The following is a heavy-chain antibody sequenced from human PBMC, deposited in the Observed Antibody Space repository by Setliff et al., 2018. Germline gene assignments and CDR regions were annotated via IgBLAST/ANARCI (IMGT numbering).Heavy chain of an antibody. CDR2: ISGVDTST. CDR3: AREWWASAFDS. Sequence: GESLKISCAASGFTFGNFPMSWVRQAPGRGLEWVSGISGVDTSTYYADSVKGRFTISRDNSKNTLYLQMNSLRAEDTAVYYCAREWWASAFDSWGRGTLVTVSS. D-gene: IGHD2-15*01. CDR1: GFTFGNFP. V-gene: IGHV3-23*01. J-gene: IGHJ4*02.